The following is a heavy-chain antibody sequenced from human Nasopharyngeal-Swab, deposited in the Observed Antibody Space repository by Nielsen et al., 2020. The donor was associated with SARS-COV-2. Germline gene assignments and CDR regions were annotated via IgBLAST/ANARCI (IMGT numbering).Heavy chain of an antibody. D-gene: IGHD3-22*01. J-gene: IGHJ4*02. CDR1: GFTFSTYS. CDR2: ISTSSSYI. CDR3: ARDQHSSGYLGRTDRPHDY. V-gene: IGHV3-21*01. Sequence: GESLKISCAASGFTFSTYSMNWVRRAPGKGLEWVSSISTSSSYIYYADSVKGRFTISRDNAKNSLYLQMNSLRAEDTAVYYCARDQHSSGYLGRTDRPHDYWGQGTLVTVSS.